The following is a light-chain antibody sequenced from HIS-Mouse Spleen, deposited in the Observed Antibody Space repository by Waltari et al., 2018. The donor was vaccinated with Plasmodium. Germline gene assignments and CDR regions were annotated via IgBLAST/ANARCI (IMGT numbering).Light chain of an antibody. CDR2: DVS. V-gene: IGLV2-14*03. CDR1: SSDVGGYHY. Sequence: QSALTQPASVSGSPGQSIPISCTGPSSDVGGYHYVSWYQQHPGKAPKLMIYDVSNRPSGVSNRFSGSKSGNTASLTISGLQAEDEADYYCSSYTSSSTLVFGGGTKLTVL. CDR3: SSYTSSSTLV. J-gene: IGLJ2*01.